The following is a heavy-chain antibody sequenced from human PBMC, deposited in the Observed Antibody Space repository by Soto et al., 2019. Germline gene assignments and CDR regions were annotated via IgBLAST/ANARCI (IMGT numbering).Heavy chain of an antibody. Sequence: LSLTCTVSGGSISSYYWSWIRQPPGKGLEWIGYIYYSGSTNYNPSLKSRVTISVDTSKNQFSLKLTSVTAADTAVYYCARGDTYFDYWGQGTLVTVS. J-gene: IGHJ4*02. D-gene: IGHD5-18*01. V-gene: IGHV4-59*01. CDR1: GGSISSYY. CDR2: IYYSGST. CDR3: ARGDTYFDY.